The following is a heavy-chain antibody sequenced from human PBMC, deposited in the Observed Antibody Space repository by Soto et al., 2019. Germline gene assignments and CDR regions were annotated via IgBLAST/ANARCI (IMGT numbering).Heavy chain of an antibody. CDR2: ISGSGGMT. D-gene: IGHD6-19*01. CDR3: AKIAVAVGFDP. V-gene: IGHV3-23*01. J-gene: IGHJ5*02. CDR1: EFTFSSYA. Sequence: PVWPLRLSWSASEFTFSSYAMSWVRQAPVKGLEWVSAISGSGGMTYYADSVKGRFTISRDNSKNTLYLQMNSLRAEDTAVYYCAKIAVAVGFDPWGQGTLVTVSS.